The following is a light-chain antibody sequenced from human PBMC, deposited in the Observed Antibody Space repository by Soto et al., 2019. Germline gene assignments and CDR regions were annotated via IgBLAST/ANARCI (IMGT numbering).Light chain of an antibody. CDR3: NSFTSRNTLV. CDR2: EVS. J-gene: IGLJ3*02. CDR1: SSDIGAYNF. V-gene: IGLV2-14*01. Sequence: QSVLTQPASVSGSPVQSITISCTGTSSDIGAYNFVSWYQQHPGKVPKVIIYEVSNRPSGVPDRFSGSKSGNTASLTISGLQADDEADYYCNSFTSRNTLVFGGGTKVTVL.